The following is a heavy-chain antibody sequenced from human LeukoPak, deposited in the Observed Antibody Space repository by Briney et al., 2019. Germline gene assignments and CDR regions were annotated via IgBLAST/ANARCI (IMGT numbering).Heavy chain of an antibody. CDR1: GFTFSSYS. J-gene: IGHJ4*02. Sequence: PGGSLRLSCAASGFTFSSYSMNWVRQAPGKGLEWVSFISSLSGTRDYADSVKGRFTISRDNAKNSLYLQMNSLRAEDTAVYYCARDQGGSYSYWGQGTLVTVSS. V-gene: IGHV3-48*01. CDR2: ISSLSGTR. D-gene: IGHD1-26*01. CDR3: ARDQGGSYSY.